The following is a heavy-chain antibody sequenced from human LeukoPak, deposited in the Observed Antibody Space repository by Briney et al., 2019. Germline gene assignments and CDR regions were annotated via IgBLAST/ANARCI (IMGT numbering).Heavy chain of an antibody. D-gene: IGHD3-3*01. V-gene: IGHV3-7*01. Sequence: GGSLRLSCAASGFTFSSYWMSWVRQAPGKGLEWVANIRQDGSEKYYVDSVKGRFTISRDNAKNSLYLQMNSLRAEDTAVYYCAAFWSGYSYFDYWGQGTLVTVSS. CDR3: AAFWSGYSYFDY. CDR1: GFTFSSYW. J-gene: IGHJ4*02. CDR2: IRQDGSEK.